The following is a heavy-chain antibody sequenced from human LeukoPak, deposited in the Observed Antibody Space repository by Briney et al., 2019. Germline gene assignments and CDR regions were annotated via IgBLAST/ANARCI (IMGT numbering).Heavy chain of an antibody. CDR1: GGSISSYY. J-gene: IGHJ3*02. CDR2: IYYSGST. V-gene: IGHV4-59*01. Sequence: PSETLSLTCTVSGGSISSYYWSWIRQPPGKGLEWIGYIYYSGSTSYNPSLKSRVTISVDTSKNHFSLKLSSVTAADTAVYYCARYSGCYPHDAFDIWGQGTMVTVSS. CDR3: ARYSGCYPHDAFDI. D-gene: IGHD1-26*01.